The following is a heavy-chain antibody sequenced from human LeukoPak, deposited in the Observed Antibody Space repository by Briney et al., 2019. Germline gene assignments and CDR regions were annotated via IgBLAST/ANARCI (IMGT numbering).Heavy chain of an antibody. CDR1: GGSFSGYY. J-gene: IGHJ4*02. Sequence: PSETLSLTCAVYGGSFSGYYWSWIRKPPGKGLEWIGEINHSGSTNYNPSLKRRVTISVDTSKNQFSLKLSSVTAADTAVYYCARDRAARQSGWPRLGYWGQGTLATVSS. D-gene: IGHD6-6*01. CDR2: INHSGST. CDR3: ARDRAARQSGWPRLGY. V-gene: IGHV4-34*01.